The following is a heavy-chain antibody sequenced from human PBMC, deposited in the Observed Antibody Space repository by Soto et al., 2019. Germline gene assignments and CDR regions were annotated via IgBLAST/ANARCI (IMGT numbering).Heavy chain of an antibody. V-gene: IGHV4-38-2*01. D-gene: IGHD1-26*01. CDR3: ARGSGGYPFDY. CDR2: MHHGGTA. J-gene: IGHJ4*02. Sequence: SETLSLTCAVSGYSITTFHYWAWIRQPPGKGLEWIGSMHHGGTAYFNPSLRDRVTILPDTSKNQLSLKVTSVTAADTAVYFCARGSGGYPFDYWGQGPLVTVSS. CDR1: GYSITTFHY.